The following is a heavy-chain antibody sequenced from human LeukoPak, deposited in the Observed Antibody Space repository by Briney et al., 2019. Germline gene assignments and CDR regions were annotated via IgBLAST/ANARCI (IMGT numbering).Heavy chain of an antibody. CDR3: ARDPITMVRGVIPHSDY. CDR1: GGSISSGDYY. CDR2: IYYSGST. Sequence: SQTLSLTCTVSGGSISSGDYYWSWIRQHPGMGLEWIGYIYYSGSTYYNPSLKSRVTISVDTSKNQFSLKLSSVTAADTAVYYCARDPITMVRGVIPHSDYWGQGTLVTVSS. J-gene: IGHJ4*02. V-gene: IGHV4-30-4*08. D-gene: IGHD3-10*01.